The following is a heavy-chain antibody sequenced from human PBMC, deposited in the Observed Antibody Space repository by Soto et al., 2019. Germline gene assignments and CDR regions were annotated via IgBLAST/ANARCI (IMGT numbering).Heavy chain of an antibody. D-gene: IGHD3-3*02. Sequence: QVQLVQSGAEVKKPGSSXXVSCKASGGTFGNSAISWVXQAPGQGLEWMGGIIPIFPTPDYAQKFQGRVTITADESTSTAYMELTSLRSEXTAVXXXAXXXXXXXLGGNYYYGIDVWGQGTTVTVSS. V-gene: IGHV1-69*12. CDR1: GGTFGNSA. CDR2: IIPIFPTP. CDR3: AXXXXXXXLGGNYYYGIDV. J-gene: IGHJ6*02.